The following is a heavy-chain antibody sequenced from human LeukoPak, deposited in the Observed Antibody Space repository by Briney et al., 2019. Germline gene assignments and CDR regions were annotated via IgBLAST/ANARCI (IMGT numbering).Heavy chain of an antibody. Sequence: GGSLRLSCAASGFTFSSYWMHWVRQAPGKGLVWVSRINSDGSSTSYADSVKGRFTISRDNAKNTLYLQMSSLRAEDTAVYYCAEYCSGGSCYPSWGQGTLVTVSS. CDR2: INSDGSST. CDR1: GFTFSSYW. D-gene: IGHD2-15*01. CDR3: AEYCSGGSCYPS. V-gene: IGHV3-74*01. J-gene: IGHJ4*02.